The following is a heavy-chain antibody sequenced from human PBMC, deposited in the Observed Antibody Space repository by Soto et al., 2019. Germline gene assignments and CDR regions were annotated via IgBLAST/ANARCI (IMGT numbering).Heavy chain of an antibody. V-gene: IGHV1-18*01. J-gene: IGHJ6*02. CDR3: AMVDVYVTPSPQDV. D-gene: IGHD3-16*01. CDR1: GYTFTRYG. CDR2: INTYNGNT. Sequence: QVQLVQSGAEVKNPGASVKVSCKASGYTFTRYGIGWARQAPGQGLEWMGWINTYNGNTNYAQNVQGRVTLTTAPSTSTAYMELRSLRSNDTAIYYCAMVDVYVTPSPQDVWGQGTTVIVSS.